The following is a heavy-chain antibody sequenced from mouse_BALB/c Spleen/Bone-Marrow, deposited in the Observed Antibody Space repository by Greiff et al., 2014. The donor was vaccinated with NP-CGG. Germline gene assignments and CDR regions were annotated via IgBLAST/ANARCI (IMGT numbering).Heavy chain of an antibody. CDR1: GYTFSNYW. CDR3: ARGNPFDF. J-gene: IGHJ2*01. V-gene: IGHV1-9*01. Sequence: QVQLKQSGGELMKPGASVKISCKATGYTFSNYWIQWVKQRPGHGPEWIGEILPGSDNTNYNEKFKGEVTFTADTSSNTAYMQLSSLTSEDSAVYYCARGNPFDFWGQGTTLTVSS. CDR2: ILPGSDNT.